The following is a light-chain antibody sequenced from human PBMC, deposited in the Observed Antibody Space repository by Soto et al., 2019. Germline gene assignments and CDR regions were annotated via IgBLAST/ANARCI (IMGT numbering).Light chain of an antibody. CDR3: QQRGNWLGYS. V-gene: IGKV3-11*01. CDR2: DAS. Sequence: EIVLTQSPATLSLSPGERATLSCRASQSLGSLLAWYQQIPGQAPRLLIYDASDRATGIPARFSGSGSGTNFTLSSSSLEPEDFAVYYCQQRGNWLGYSVGRGTKLEI. CDR1: QSLGSL. J-gene: IGKJ2*03.